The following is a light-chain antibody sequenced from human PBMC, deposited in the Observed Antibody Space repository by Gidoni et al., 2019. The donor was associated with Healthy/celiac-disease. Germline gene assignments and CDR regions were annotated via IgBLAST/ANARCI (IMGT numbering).Light chain of an antibody. CDR2: AVS. J-gene: IGLJ3*02. CDR1: SSYVGDYDY. Sequence: QSALTPPASVSGSPGPSVTISCTGTSSYVGDYDYVSWYQPHPGKTPKLMIYAVSNRPSWVSNRFSGSKSGNTASLSISGLQAEDEADYYCCSYASSTSLVFGGGTKLTVL. V-gene: IGLV2-14*03. CDR3: CSYASSTSLV.